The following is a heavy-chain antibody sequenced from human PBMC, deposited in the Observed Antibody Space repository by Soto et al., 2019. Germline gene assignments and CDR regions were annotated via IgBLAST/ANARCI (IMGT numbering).Heavy chain of an antibody. CDR3: ASRVGAVDY. J-gene: IGHJ4*02. CDR2: IYHDGSNK. Sequence: QVQLVESGGGGVQPGRSLRLSCATSGFSFSSFVMHWVRQAPGNGMEWVAVIYHDGSNKYYADSVKGRFTISRDNSKSTPYLQMNRLRAAEAAVYYWASRVGAVDYWGQGTLVTVSS. D-gene: IGHD3-16*01. V-gene: IGHV3-33*01. CDR1: GFSFSSFV.